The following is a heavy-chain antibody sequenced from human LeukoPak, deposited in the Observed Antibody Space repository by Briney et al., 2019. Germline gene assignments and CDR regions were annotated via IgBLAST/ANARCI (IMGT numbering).Heavy chain of an antibody. D-gene: IGHD6-13*01. CDR2: ISGDGGSI. CDR1: GFTFDDYA. J-gene: IGHJ4*02. V-gene: IGHV3-43*02. CDR3: AKEDYSSSWYALDY. Sequence: RTGGSLRLSCAASGFTFDDYAIYWVRQGPGKGLEWVSLISGDGGSIYYADSVKGRFTISRDNSKNSLYLQMNGLRTEDTALYYCAKEDYSSSWYALDYWGQGTLVTVSS.